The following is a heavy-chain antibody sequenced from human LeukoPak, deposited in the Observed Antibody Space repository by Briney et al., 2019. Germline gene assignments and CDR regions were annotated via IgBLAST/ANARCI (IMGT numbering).Heavy chain of an antibody. J-gene: IGHJ3*02. CDR3: ARDLVTVTKGFDI. D-gene: IGHD4-17*01. Sequence: PSETLSLTCAVSTDSFSSHSWTWIRHPPGRGLGWIGYISYIGSTNYNPSLKSRVTISIDTSKNQFSLKLSSVTAADTAVYYCARDLVTVTKGFDIWGQGTMVSVSS. CDR1: TDSFSSHS. CDR2: ISYIGST. V-gene: IGHV4-59*11.